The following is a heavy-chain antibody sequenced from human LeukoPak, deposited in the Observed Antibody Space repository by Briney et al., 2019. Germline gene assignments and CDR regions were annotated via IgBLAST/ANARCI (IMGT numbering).Heavy chain of an antibody. V-gene: IGHV3-48*01. D-gene: IGHD3-10*01. CDR3: ARGKVVRGVIDY. J-gene: IGHJ4*02. CDR1: GFTSSGYS. CDR2: ISSSSSTI. Sequence: GGSLRLSCAASGFTSSGYSMKWVRRAPGKGLEWISYISSSSSTIYYADSVKGRFTISRDNAKNSLYLQMNSLRVDDTAVYYCARGKVVRGVIDYWGQGTLVTVSS.